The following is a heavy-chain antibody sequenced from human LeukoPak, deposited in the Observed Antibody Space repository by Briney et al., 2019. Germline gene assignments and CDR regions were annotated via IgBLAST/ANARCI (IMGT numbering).Heavy chain of an antibody. CDR3: ARDLVVPAAMPNYYYYGMDV. CDR2: IIPIFGTA. D-gene: IGHD2-2*01. J-gene: IGHJ6*02. Sequence: SVKVSCKASGGTFSSYAISWVRQAPGQGLEWMGGIIPIFGTANYAQKFQGRVTITADESTSTAYMELSSLRSEDTAVYYCARDLVVPAAMPNYYYYGMDVWGQGTTVTVSS. V-gene: IGHV1-69*01. CDR1: GGTFSSYA.